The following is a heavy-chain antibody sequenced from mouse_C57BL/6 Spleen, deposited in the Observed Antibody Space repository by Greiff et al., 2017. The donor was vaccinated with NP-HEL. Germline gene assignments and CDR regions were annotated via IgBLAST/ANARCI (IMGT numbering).Heavy chain of an antibody. CDR1: GFTFSDYY. Sequence: EVKLMESGGGLVQPGGSLKLSCAASGFTFSDYYMYWVRQTPEKRLEWVAYISNGGGSTYYPDTVKGRFTISRDNAKNTLYLQMSRLKSEDTAMYYCARQGNYDYDWFAYWGQGTLVTVSA. CDR2: ISNGGGST. D-gene: IGHD2-4*01. CDR3: ARQGNYDYDWFAY. J-gene: IGHJ3*01. V-gene: IGHV5-12*01.